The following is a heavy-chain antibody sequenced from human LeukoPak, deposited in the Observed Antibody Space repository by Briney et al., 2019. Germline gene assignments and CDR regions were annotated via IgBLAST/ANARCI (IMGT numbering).Heavy chain of an antibody. Sequence: GGSLGLSCAASGFTFNSYAMGWVRKAPGKGLEWVSAISGSGGSTYYADSVKGRFTISRDNSKNTLYLQMNSLRAEDTAVYYCAKDQGMRAGDYFDYWGQGTLVTVSS. CDR2: ISGSGGST. CDR3: AKDQGMRAGDYFDY. D-gene: IGHD3-10*01. V-gene: IGHV3-23*01. J-gene: IGHJ4*02. CDR1: GFTFNSYA.